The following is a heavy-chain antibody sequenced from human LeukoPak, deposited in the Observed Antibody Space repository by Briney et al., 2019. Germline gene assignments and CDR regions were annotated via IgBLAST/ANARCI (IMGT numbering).Heavy chain of an antibody. Sequence: SETLSLTSAVYGGSFSGYYWSWIRQPPGKGLEWIGEINHSGSTNYNPSLKSRVTISVDTSKNQFSLKLSSVTAADTAVYYCARSRRQWLVNWFDPWGQGTLVTVSS. D-gene: IGHD6-19*01. V-gene: IGHV4-34*01. CDR1: GGSFSGYY. CDR3: ARSRRQWLVNWFDP. J-gene: IGHJ5*02. CDR2: INHSGST.